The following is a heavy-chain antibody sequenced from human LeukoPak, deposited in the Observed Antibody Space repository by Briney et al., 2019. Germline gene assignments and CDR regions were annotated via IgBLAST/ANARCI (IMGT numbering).Heavy chain of an antibody. CDR2: ISYDGSNK. Sequence: GGSLRLSCAASGFTFSSYAMHWVRQAPGRGLEWVAAISYDGSNKYYADSVKGRFTISRDNSKNTLYLQMNSLRTEDTAVFYCARESQLWSYNFDYWGQGTLVTVSS. J-gene: IGHJ4*02. CDR3: ARESQLWSYNFDY. CDR1: GFTFSSYA. V-gene: IGHV3-30-3*01. D-gene: IGHD5-18*01.